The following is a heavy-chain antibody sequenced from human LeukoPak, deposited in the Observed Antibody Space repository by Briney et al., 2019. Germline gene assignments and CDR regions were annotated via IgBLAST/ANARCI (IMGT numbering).Heavy chain of an antibody. CDR3: ARHPRGYYYGSGYDY. V-gene: IGHV4-39*01. CDR1: GGSISSSSYY. CDR2: IYYSGST. Sequence: SETLSLTCTVSGGSISSSSYYWGWIRQPPGKGLEWIGSIYYSGSTYYNPSLKSRVTISVDTSKNQFSLKLSSVTAADTAVYYCARHPRGYYYGSGYDYWGQGTLVTVSS. J-gene: IGHJ4*02. D-gene: IGHD3-10*01.